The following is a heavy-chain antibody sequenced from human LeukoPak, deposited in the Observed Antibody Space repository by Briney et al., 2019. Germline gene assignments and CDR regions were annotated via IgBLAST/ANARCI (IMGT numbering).Heavy chain of an antibody. CDR2: IYYSGST. Sequence: PSETLSLTCTVSGGSISSSSYYWGWIRQPPGKGLEWIGSIYYSGSTYYNPSLKSRVTISVDTSKNQFSLKLSSVTAADTAVYYCARGIIARQKYYYDSSGSYYFDYWGQGTLVTVSS. J-gene: IGHJ4*02. CDR3: ARGIIARQKYYYDSSGSYYFDY. CDR1: GGSISSSSYY. V-gene: IGHV4-39*07. D-gene: IGHD3-22*01.